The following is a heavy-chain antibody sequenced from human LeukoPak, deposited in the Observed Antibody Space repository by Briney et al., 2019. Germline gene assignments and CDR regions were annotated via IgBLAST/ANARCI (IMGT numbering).Heavy chain of an antibody. V-gene: IGHV3-53*01. CDR3: AKDRSYYGSTISLTHDAFDI. J-gene: IGHJ3*02. Sequence: PGGSLRLSCAASGFSVSTNYMAWGRQAPGKGLEWVSIMYSGGATFYVDSVKGRFTISRDNSKNTLFLQMKSLRGEDTAVYYCAKDRSYYGSTISLTHDAFDIWGQGTMVTVSS. D-gene: IGHD3-10*01. CDR1: GFSVSTNY. CDR2: MYSGGAT.